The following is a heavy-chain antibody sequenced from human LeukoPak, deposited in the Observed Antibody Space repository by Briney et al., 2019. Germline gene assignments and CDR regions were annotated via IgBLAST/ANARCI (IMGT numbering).Heavy chain of an antibody. CDR1: GFTFSTFS. CDR2: ISSSGSTI. V-gene: IGHV3-48*04. D-gene: IGHD3-22*01. Sequence: GGSLRLSCAASGFTFSTFSMNWVRQAPGKGLEWVSYISSSGSTIYYADSVKGRFTIFRDNAKNSLYLQMNSLRAEDTAVYYCARAGGDSSGYYSSYFDYWGQGTLVTVSS. CDR3: ARAGGDSSGYYSSYFDY. J-gene: IGHJ4*02.